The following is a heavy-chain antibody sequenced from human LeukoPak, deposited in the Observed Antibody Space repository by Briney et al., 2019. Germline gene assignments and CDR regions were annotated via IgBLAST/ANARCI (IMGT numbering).Heavy chain of an antibody. Sequence: SETLSLTCTVSGDSIRSRSYYWSWIRQPPGRGLEWIGSIYYSGSIYYNPSLKSRVTTSVDTSKNQFSLKLSSLTAADTAVYYCARSYIAATGTALVGSEPWGQGTLVTVSS. J-gene: IGHJ5*02. V-gene: IGHV4-39*01. CDR3: ARSYIAATGTALVGSEP. CDR1: GDSIRSRSYY. CDR2: IYYSGSI. D-gene: IGHD6-13*01.